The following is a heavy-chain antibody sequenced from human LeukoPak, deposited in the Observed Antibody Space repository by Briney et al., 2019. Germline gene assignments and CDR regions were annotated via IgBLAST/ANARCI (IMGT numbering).Heavy chain of an antibody. V-gene: IGHV3-21*01. J-gene: IGHJ4*02. Sequence: NPGGSLRLSCAASGFTFSSYSMNWVRQAPGKGLEWVSSISSSSSYIYYADSVKGRFTISRDNAKNSLYLQMNSLRAEDTAVYYCAREGSYDFWSGYYIMEYFDYWGQGTLVTVSS. D-gene: IGHD3-3*01. CDR3: AREGSYDFWSGYYIMEYFDY. CDR2: ISSSSSYI. CDR1: GFTFSSYS.